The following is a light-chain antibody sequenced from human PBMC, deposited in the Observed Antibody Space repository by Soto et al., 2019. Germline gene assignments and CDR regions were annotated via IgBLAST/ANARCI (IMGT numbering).Light chain of an antibody. CDR1: QSVSSN. CDR3: QQYNNWGYT. Sequence: EIVMTQSPATLSVSPGERATLSCRASQSVSSNLAWYQQKPGQAPRLLIYGASTRAPGIPARFSGSGSGTEFTLTISSLQSEDFAVYYCQQYNNWGYTFGQGTKLEIK. V-gene: IGKV3-15*01. J-gene: IGKJ2*01. CDR2: GAS.